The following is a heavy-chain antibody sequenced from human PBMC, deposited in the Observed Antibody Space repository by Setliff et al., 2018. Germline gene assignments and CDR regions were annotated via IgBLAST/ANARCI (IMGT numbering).Heavy chain of an antibody. Sequence: SETLFLTCNVSGVSFSSTTFYWAWIRQSPGKGLEWIGSVSFFGSAYYNPSLQSRGAISLDTSRNQFSLELSSVTAADTAVYYCARDPGVHSGTWCLDSWGQGTQVTVSS. J-gene: IGHJ4*02. CDR2: VSFFGSA. D-gene: IGHD2-8*01. CDR3: ARDPGVHSGTWCLDS. V-gene: IGHV4-39*07. CDR1: GVSFSSTTFY.